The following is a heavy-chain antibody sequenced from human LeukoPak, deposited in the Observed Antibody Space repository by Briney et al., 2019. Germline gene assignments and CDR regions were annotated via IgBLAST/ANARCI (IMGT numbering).Heavy chain of an antibody. CDR2: INPNSGGT. CDR1: GYTFTGYY. J-gene: IGHJ4*02. D-gene: IGHD2-2*01. CDR3: ARSRSRDCSSTSCYSYGLDY. V-gene: IGHV1-2*02. Sequence: GASVKVSCKASGYTFTGYYMHWMRQAPGQGFEWMGWINPNSGGTHYAQKFQGRVTMTRDTSISTAYMELSRLTSDDTAVYYCARSRSRDCSSTSCYSYGLDYWGQGTLVTVSS.